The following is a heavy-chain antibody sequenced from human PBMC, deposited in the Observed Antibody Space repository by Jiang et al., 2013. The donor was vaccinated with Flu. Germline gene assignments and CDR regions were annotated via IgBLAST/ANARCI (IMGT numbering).Heavy chain of an antibody. Sequence: SGAEVKKPGASVKVSCKASGYTFTSYYMHWVRQAPGQGLEWMGIINPSGGSTSYAQKFQGRVTMTRDTSTSTVYMELSSLRSEDTAVYYCAREVAVVRGVIITHSPGYHFDYWGQGTLVTVSS. V-gene: IGHV1-46*01. J-gene: IGHJ4*02. CDR3: AREVAVVRGVIITHSPGYHFDY. D-gene: IGHD3-10*01. CDR2: INPSGGST. CDR1: GYTFTSYY.